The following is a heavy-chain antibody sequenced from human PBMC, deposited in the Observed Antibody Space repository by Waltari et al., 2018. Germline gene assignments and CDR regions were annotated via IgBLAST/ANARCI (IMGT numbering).Heavy chain of an antibody. CDR2: IIPIFGTA. V-gene: IGHV1-69*05. D-gene: IGHD3-10*01. CDR3: ARVGEGMVQGYYYYYYGMDV. CDR1: GGTFSSYA. J-gene: IGHJ6*02. Sequence: QVQLVQSGAEVKKPGSSVKVSCKASGGTFSSYAISWVRQAPGQGLEWMGGIIPIFGTANYAQKFQGRVTITTDESTSTAYMELSSLRSEDTAVYYCARVGEGMVQGYYYYYYGMDVWGQGTTVTVSS.